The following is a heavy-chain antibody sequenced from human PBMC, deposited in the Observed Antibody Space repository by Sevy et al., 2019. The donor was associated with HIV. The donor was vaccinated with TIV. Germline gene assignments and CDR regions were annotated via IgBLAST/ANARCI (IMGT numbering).Heavy chain of an antibody. CDR3: AKDRYEGSGYYPEGAFDI. J-gene: IGHJ3*02. D-gene: IGHD3-22*01. V-gene: IGHV3-23*01. Sequence: GGSLRLSCAASGLTFTSYAMNWVRQAPGKGLEWVSTISGSGGSTYYGDSAKGRFTISRDNSKNTLYLQMSSLRAEGTAVYYCAKDRYEGSGYYPEGAFDIWGQGTKVTVSS. CDR2: ISGSGGST. CDR1: GLTFTSYA.